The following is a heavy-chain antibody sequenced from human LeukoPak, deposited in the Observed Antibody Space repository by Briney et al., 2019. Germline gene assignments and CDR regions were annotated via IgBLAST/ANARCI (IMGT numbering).Heavy chain of an antibody. CDR2: LYYSGST. Sequence: SETLSLTPALSRGSTSSYYWSSIWDPPREGVGSSWYLYYSGSTNYNPSLKSRVTISVDTSKNQFPLKLSSATAADTAVYYCARGGQREIPLGYYYYVMDVWGQGTTVTVSS. V-gene: IGHV4-59*01. CDR1: RGSTSSYY. D-gene: IGHD6-25*01. CDR3: ARGGQREIPLGYYYYVMDV. J-gene: IGHJ6*01.